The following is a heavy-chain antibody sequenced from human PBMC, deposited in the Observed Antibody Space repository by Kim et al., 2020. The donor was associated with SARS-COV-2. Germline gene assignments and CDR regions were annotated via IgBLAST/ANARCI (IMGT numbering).Heavy chain of an antibody. J-gene: IGHJ6*02. D-gene: IGHD6-19*01. Sequence: MSRVTMSVDTSKSQFSLKLSSVTAADTAVYYCARETRGGQWLYYYYGMDVWGQGTTVTVSS. V-gene: IGHV4-4*06. CDR3: ARETRGGQWLYYYYGMDV.